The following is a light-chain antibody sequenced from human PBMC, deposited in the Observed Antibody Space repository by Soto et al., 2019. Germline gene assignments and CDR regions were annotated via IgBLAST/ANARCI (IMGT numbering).Light chain of an antibody. J-gene: IGKJ1*01. CDR3: QQSYSTPRT. V-gene: IGKV1-39*01. CDR1: QSISSY. CDR2: AAS. Sequence: DIQITQSPSPLSASVGDRVTITCRASQSISSYLNWYQQKPGKAPKLLIYAASSLQSGVPSRFSGSGSGTDFTLTISSLQPEDFATYYCQQSYSTPRTFGQGTK.